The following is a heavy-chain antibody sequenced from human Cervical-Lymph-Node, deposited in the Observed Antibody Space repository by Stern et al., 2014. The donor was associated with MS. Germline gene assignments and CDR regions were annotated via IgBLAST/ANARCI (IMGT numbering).Heavy chain of an antibody. J-gene: IGHJ4*02. CDR2: INPNGSVT. D-gene: IGHD3-16*01. Sequence: QVQLGQSGPEVKKPGASVMVSCKTSGYTFTNYYIHWVRQAPGQGLEWMGIINPNGSVTASAQKFQGRLTMTRDTATTTVCMRVITLTSEDTAMYYCTRAVGGVGREWGQGTLVFVSS. CDR3: TRAVGGVGRE. CDR1: GYTFTNYY. V-gene: IGHV1-46*01.